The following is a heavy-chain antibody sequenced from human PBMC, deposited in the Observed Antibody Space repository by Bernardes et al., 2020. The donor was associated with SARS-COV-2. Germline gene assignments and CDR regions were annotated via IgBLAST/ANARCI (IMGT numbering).Heavy chain of an antibody. D-gene: IGHD6-6*01. J-gene: IGHJ6*02. CDR3: TNIRGRYSSSSGGFYYYGMDF. Sequence: GGSLRLSCAASGFTFSSYWMSWVRQAPGKGLEWVGRIKSKTDGGTTDYAAPVKGRFTISRDDSKNTLYLQMNSLKTEDTAVYYCTNIRGRYSSSSGGFYYYGMDFWGQGTTVTVSS. V-gene: IGHV3-15*01. CDR1: GFTFSSYW. CDR2: IKSKTDGGTT.